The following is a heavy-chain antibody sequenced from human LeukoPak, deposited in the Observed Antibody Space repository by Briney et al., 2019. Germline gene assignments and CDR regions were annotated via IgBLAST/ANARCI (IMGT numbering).Heavy chain of an antibody. CDR2: ISSSSSYI. V-gene: IGHV3-21*01. J-gene: IGHJ6*02. D-gene: IGHD2-2*01. CDR3: ARQMPPPYYGMDV. CDR1: GLTFSSSW. Sequence: GGSLRLSCAVSGLTFSSSWMDWVRQAPGKGLEWVSSISSSSSYIYYADSVKGRFTISRDNAKNSLYLQMNSLRAEDTAVYYCARQMPPPYYGMDVWGQGTTVTVSS.